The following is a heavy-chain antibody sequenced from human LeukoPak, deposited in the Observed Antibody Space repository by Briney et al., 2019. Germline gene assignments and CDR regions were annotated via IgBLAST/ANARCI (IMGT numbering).Heavy chain of an antibody. CDR3: ARRVGSSGSSFDY. CDR1: GGSISSYY. J-gene: IGHJ4*02. V-gene: IGHV4-59*08. D-gene: IGHD3-22*01. Sequence: SETLSLTCTVSGGSISSYYWSWIRQPPGKGLEWIGYIYYSGSTNYNPSLKSRVTISVDTSKKQFSLKLSSVTAADTAVYYWARRVGSSGSSFDYWGQGTLVTVSS. CDR2: IYYSGST.